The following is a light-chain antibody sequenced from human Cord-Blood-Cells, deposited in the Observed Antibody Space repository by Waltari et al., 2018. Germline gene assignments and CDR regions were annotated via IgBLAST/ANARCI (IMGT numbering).Light chain of an antibody. J-gene: IGLJ3*02. CDR1: SSDVGGYNY. Sequence: QSALTQPASVSGSPGQSITISCTGTSSDVGGYNYVSCYQQHPGKAPKLMIYDVSNRPAGVSNRVSGSKSGNTASLTISGLQAEDEADYYCSSYTSSSTRVFVGGTKLTVL. V-gene: IGLV2-14*01. CDR3: SSYTSSSTRV. CDR2: DVS.